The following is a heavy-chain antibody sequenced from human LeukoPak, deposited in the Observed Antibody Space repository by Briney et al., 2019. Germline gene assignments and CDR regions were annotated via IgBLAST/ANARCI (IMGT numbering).Heavy chain of an antibody. V-gene: IGHV3-21*01. J-gene: IGHJ3*01. CDR2: ISSSSSYI. Sequence: GGSLRLSCTASGFTFSDYSMNWVRQAPGKGLEWVSSISSSSSYIYYADSVKGRFTISRDRSKNTLYLQMNSLRVEDTAVYYCARSRSVVPATVTSDAFDVWGQGTTLTVPS. CDR3: ARSRSVVPATVTSDAFDV. CDR1: GFTFSDYS. D-gene: IGHD2-15*01.